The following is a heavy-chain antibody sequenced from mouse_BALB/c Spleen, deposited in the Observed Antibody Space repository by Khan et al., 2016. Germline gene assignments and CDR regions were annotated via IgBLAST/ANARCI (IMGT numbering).Heavy chain of an antibody. Sequence: QIQLVQSGPELKKPGDTVKISCKASGYTFTNYGMNWVKQAPGKGLKWMGWINTNTGEPTYAEEFKGRFAFSSETSASTAYLQINNLKNEDTATYFCAEDYYGSNWFAYWGQGTLVTVSA. CDR3: AEDYYGSNWFAY. D-gene: IGHD1-1*01. V-gene: IGHV9-3*02. J-gene: IGHJ3*01. CDR2: INTNTGEP. CDR1: GYTFTNYG.